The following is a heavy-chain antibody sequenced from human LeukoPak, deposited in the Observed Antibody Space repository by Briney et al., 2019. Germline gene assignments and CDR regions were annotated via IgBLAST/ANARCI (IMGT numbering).Heavy chain of an antibody. CDR1: GGSISNYY. CDR2: IYYSGST. CDR3: ARGLVMVRGVTSYYFDY. V-gene: IGHV4-59*01. J-gene: IGHJ4*02. Sequence: PSETLSLTCEVSGGSISNYYWSWIRQPPGKGLEWIGYIYYSGSTNYNPSLKSRVTISVDTSKNQFSLKLSSVTAADTAVYYCARGLVMVRGVTSYYFDYWGQGTLVTVSS. D-gene: IGHD3-10*01.